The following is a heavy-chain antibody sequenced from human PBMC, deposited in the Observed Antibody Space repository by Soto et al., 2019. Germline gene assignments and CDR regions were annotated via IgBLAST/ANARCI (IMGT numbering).Heavy chain of an antibody. CDR2: IHYSGST. D-gene: IGHD2-8*01. J-gene: IGHJ4*02. Sequence: SETLSLTCTVSGDSIGTTHSYWAWIRQPPGKGLEWIGNIHYSGSTYYMPSLRSRVTLSVDTSKNQFSLRLTSVTAEDTAVYYCARQEGNGNVWPLDYWGQGTLVTVSS. CDR3: ARQEGNGNVWPLDY. V-gene: IGHV4-39*01. CDR1: GDSIGTTHSY.